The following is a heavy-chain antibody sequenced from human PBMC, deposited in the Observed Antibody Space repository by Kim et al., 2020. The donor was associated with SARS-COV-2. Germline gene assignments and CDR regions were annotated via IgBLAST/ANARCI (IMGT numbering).Heavy chain of an antibody. CDR1: GFTFDDYA. Sequence: GGSLRLSCAASGFTFDDYAMSWVRQAPGKGLEWVSGISWNSGSIYYADSVKGRFTISRDNAKNSLYLQMNSLRAEDTALYYCAKDMRSSWSGYISPFDYYGMDVWGQGTTVTVSS. J-gene: IGHJ6*02. CDR2: ISWNSGSI. V-gene: IGHV3-9*01. CDR3: AKDMRSSWSGYISPFDYYGMDV. D-gene: IGHD3-3*01.